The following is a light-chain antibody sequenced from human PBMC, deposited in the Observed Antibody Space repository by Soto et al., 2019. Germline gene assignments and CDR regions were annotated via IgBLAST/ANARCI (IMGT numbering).Light chain of an antibody. J-gene: IGKJ2*01. CDR2: AAS. CDR3: QQSYITPYT. V-gene: IGKV1-39*01. Sequence: DIQMTQSPSSLSASVGDRVTITCRASQTISTYLNWYQQKPGKAPKLLIYAASSLQSGVPSRFSGSGSGTDFTLTISSLQPEDFGPYYCQQSYITPYTFGLGTNLEIK. CDR1: QTISTY.